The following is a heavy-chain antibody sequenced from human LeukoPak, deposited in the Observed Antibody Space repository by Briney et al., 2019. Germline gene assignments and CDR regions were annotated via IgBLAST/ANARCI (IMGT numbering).Heavy chain of an antibody. V-gene: IGHV1-46*01. CDR3: ARELSLRRSYPGSAFDI. D-gene: IGHD1-26*01. CDR1: GYTFTGYY. CDR2: INPSGGST. Sequence: ASVKVSCKASGYTFTGYYMHWVRQAPGQGLEWTGIINPSGGSTSYAQKFQGRVTMTRDMSTSTVYMELSSLRSEDTAVYYCARELSLRRSYPGSAFDIWGQGTMVTVSS. J-gene: IGHJ3*02.